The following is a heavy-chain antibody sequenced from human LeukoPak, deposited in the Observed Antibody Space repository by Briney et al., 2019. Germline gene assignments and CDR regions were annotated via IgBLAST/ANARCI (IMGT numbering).Heavy chain of an antibody. CDR3: ARADDFWSGTPGAFDI. V-gene: IGHV4-30-4*08. J-gene: IGHJ3*02. CDR1: GGSISSGGYY. D-gene: IGHD3-3*01. CDR2: IYYSGST. Sequence: PSETLSLTCTVSGGSISSGGYYWSWIRQPPGKGLEWIGYIYYSGSTYYNPSLKSRVTISVDTSKNQFSLKLSSVTAADTAVYYCARADDFWSGTPGAFDIWGQGTMVTVSS.